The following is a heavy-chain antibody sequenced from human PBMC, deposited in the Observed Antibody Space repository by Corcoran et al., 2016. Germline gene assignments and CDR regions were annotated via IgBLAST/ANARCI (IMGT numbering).Heavy chain of an antibody. D-gene: IGHD6-19*01. V-gene: IGHV1-46*01. J-gene: IGHJ6*02. CDR3: ASHSSGWYGGHYYYGMDV. Sequence: QVQLVQSGAEVKKPGASVKVSCKASGYTFTSYYMHWVRQAPGQGLEWMGIINPSGGSTSYAQKFQGRVTMTRDTSTSTVYMELSSLRSEDTAVYSCASHSSGWYGGHYYYGMDVWGQGTTVTVSS. CDR2: INPSGGST. CDR1: GYTFTSYY.